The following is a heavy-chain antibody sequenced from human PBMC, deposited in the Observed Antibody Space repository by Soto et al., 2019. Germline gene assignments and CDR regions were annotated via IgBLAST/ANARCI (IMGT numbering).Heavy chain of an antibody. CDR3: ARAHDVGPIRSAGSGLFS. CDR1: GGTFSSHT. J-gene: IGHJ5*02. Sequence: QVQLEQSGAEVKKPGSSVKVSCKASGGTFSSHTIAWVRQAPGQGPEWMGGIIPIFGATNYAQKLQGRVTLTADQSTSTAYMELSSLRSEDTAVYYCARAHDVGPIRSAGSGLFSWGQGTLVTVSS. D-gene: IGHD2-15*01. CDR2: IIPIFGAT. V-gene: IGHV1-69*12.